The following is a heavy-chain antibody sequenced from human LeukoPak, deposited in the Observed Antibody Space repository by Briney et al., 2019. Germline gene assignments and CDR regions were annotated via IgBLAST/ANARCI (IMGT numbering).Heavy chain of an antibody. D-gene: IGHD3-22*01. V-gene: IGHV3-64D*09. Sequence: PGGSLRLSCSASGFTLSSFAMHWVRQAPGKGLEDVSAISKNGGWTYYADSVKGRFTISRDNSKNTLYLQMSSLRPEDTAVYYCVRDDKYYYDSGGYPAWGQGTLVTVSS. J-gene: IGHJ4*02. CDR1: GFTLSSFA. CDR3: VRDDKYYYDSGGYPA. CDR2: ISKNGGWT.